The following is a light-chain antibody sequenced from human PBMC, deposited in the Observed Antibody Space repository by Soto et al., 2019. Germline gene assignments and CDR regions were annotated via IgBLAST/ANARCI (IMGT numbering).Light chain of an antibody. V-gene: IGLV2-14*01. Sequence: QSALTQPASVSGSPGQSITISCTGTSSDIGGFYYVSWYQHHPGKDPKLMIYQVSNRPSGVSNRFSGSKSGNTASLTISGRKADDEADYFCSSYSSSSTFSVFGAGTKVTVL. J-gene: IGLJ1*01. CDR2: QVS. CDR1: SSDIGGFYY. CDR3: SSYSSSSTFSV.